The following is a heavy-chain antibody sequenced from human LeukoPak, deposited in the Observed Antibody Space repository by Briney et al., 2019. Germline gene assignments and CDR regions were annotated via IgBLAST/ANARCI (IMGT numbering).Heavy chain of an antibody. D-gene: IGHD3-10*01. J-gene: IGHJ4*02. V-gene: IGHV3-30*02. CDR1: GMNFRSYG. Sequence: GGSLRLSCAASGMNFRSYGMDWVRHAPGKGLEWVAFVRYDSSIKYYADSVKGRFTISRDNAKTTLYLQLNRLRAEDTGVYYCAKVGEWPWDYWGQGTLVTVSS. CDR2: VRYDSSIK. CDR3: AKVGEWPWDY.